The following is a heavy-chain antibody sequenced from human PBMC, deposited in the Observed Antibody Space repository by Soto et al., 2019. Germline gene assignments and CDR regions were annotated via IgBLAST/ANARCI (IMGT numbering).Heavy chain of an antibody. CDR3: ARGGNGYCSSTSCYPPPYYYYYGMDV. CDR1: GGTFSSYA. Sequence: SVKVSCKASGGTFSSYAISWVRQAPGQGLEWMGGIIPIFGTANYAQKFQGRVTITADESTSTAYMELSSLRSEDTAVYYCARGGNGYCSSTSCYPPPYYYYYGMDVWGQGTTVTVSS. V-gene: IGHV1-69*13. J-gene: IGHJ6*02. D-gene: IGHD2-2*01. CDR2: IIPIFGTA.